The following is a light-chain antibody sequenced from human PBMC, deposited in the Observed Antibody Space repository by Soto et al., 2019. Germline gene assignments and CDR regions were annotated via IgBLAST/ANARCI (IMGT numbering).Light chain of an antibody. CDR3: AAWDDSLNGWV. CDR2: SNN. Sequence: QSVLTQPPSTSGTPGQRFTISCSGSSSNIGSNTVNWYQQLPGTAPKLLIYSNNQRPSGVPDRVSGSKSGSSASLAIRGLQSEDEADYYCAAWDDSLNGWVFGGGTKLTVL. CDR1: SSNIGSNT. J-gene: IGLJ3*02. V-gene: IGLV1-44*01.